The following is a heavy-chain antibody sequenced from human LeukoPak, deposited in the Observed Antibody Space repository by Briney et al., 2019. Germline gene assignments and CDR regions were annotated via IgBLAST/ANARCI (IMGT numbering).Heavy chain of an antibody. J-gene: IGHJ3*02. CDR2: IYYSGST. CDR3: ATHELVAWSAFDI. Sequence: KSSETLSLTCTVSGGSISSSRYYWGWIRQPPGKGLEWIGSIYYSGSTYYNPSLKSRVTISVDTSKNQFSLKLNSVTAADTAVYYCATHELVAWSAFDIWGQGTMVTVSS. V-gene: IGHV4-39*01. CDR1: GGSISSSRYY. D-gene: IGHD3-3*01.